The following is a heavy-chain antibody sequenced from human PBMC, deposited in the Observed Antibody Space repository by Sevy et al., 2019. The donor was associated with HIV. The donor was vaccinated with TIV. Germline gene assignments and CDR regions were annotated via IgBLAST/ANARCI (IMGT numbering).Heavy chain of an antibody. V-gene: IGHV3-15*01. CDR2: VRSKGDGGTT. Sequence: GGSLRLSCAASGFTFSDAWLSWVRQAPRKGLEWVGRVRSKGDGGTTDYAAPVKGRFTIARDDSKNVLYVQMNSLKIEDTGVYYCTTEGADWGQGTRVTISS. CDR1: GFTFSDAW. J-gene: IGHJ4*02. CDR3: TTEGAD.